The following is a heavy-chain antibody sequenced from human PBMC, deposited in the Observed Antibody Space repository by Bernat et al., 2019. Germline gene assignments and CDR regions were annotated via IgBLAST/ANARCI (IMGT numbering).Heavy chain of an antibody. D-gene: IGHD4-23*01. CDR3: ARGGYGGNGVDY. CDR2: IYYSGST. V-gene: IGHV4-59*01. CDR1: GGSISSYY. Sequence: QVQLQESGPGLVKPSETLSLTCTVSGGSISSYYWSWIRQPPGKGLEWIGYIYYSGSTNYNPSHKSRVTISVDTSKNQFSLKLSSVTAADTAVYYCARGGYGGNGVDYWGQGTLVTVSS. J-gene: IGHJ4*02.